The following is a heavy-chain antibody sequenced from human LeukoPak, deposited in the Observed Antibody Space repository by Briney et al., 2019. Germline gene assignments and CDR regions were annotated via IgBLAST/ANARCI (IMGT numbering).Heavy chain of an antibody. V-gene: IGHV3-20*04. J-gene: IGHJ6*03. Sequence: GGSLRLSCAASGFTFDDYDMSWVRQVPGKGLEWVSAINWNGASTGYADSVKDRFTISRDNAKNSLYLQMNSLSAEDTALYFCARDVEYSNIYFYYYIDVWGKGTTVTVSS. CDR3: ARDVEYSNIYFYYYIDV. D-gene: IGHD6-6*01. CDR2: INWNGAST. CDR1: GFTFDDYD.